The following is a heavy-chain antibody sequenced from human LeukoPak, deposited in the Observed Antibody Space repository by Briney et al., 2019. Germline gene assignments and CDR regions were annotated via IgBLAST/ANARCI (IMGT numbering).Heavy chain of an antibody. CDR2: ISSDSAYI. CDR1: GFTFSACS. CDR3: ARDGSGWSRDY. Sequence: GGSLRLSCAASGFTFSACSMNWVPQAPGKGREWVSGISSDSAYIYYADSGKGRFTVSRDNAKNSLSLHMSSLRAEDTAVYYCARDGSGWSRDYWGQGTLVTVSS. J-gene: IGHJ4*02. D-gene: IGHD2-15*01. V-gene: IGHV3-21*01.